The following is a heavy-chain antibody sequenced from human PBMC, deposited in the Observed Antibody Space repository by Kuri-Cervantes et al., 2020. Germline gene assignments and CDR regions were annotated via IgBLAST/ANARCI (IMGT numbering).Heavy chain of an antibody. J-gene: IGHJ4*02. Sequence: ESLKISCAASGFTFSSYSMNWVRQAPGKGLEWIGEINHSGSTNYNPSLKSRVTISVDTSKNQFSLKLSSVTAADTAVYYCARARSRDFFGAFLDYWGQGTLVTVSS. D-gene: IGHD3-3*01. CDR3: ARARSRDFFGAFLDY. V-gene: IGHV4-34*01. CDR2: INHSGST. CDR1: GFTFSSYS.